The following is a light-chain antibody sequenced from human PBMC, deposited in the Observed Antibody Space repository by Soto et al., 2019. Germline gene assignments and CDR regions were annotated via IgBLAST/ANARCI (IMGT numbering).Light chain of an antibody. Sequence: QSVLTQAPSASGTPGQTVTISCSGGSSNIGSHTVKWYQHFPGTAPKLLIFGFNQRPSGVPDRFSGSKSGTSASLAISGLQSEDEAHYYCASWDDGLSGWVFGGGTQLTVL. CDR3: ASWDDGLSGWV. V-gene: IGLV1-44*01. CDR1: SSNIGSHT. CDR2: GFN. J-gene: IGLJ3*02.